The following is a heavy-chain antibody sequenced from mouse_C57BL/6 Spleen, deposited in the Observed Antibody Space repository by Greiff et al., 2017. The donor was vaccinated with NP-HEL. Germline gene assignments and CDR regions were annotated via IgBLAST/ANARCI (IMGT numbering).Heavy chain of an antibody. D-gene: IGHD4-1*01. V-gene: IGHV5-9*01. J-gene: IGHJ2*01. CDR3: ARGNFGWDGGYFDY. CDR2: ISGGGGNT. Sequence: EVKVEESGGGLVKPGGSLKLSCAASGFTFSSYTMSWVRQTPEKRLEWVATISGGGGNTYYPDSVKGRFTISRDNAKNTLYLQMSSLRSEDTALYYCARGNFGWDGGYFDYWGQGTTLTVSS. CDR1: GFTFSSYT.